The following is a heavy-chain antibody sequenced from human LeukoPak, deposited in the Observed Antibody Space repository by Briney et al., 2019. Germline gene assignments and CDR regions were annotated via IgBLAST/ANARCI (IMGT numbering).Heavy chain of an antibody. CDR3: AKDSYGSGWYGYFDY. J-gene: IGHJ4*02. V-gene: IGHV3-11*01. CDR2: ISSSGSTI. CDR1: EFTFSDYY. D-gene: IGHD6-19*01. Sequence: GGSLRLSCAASEFTFSDYYMSWIRQAPGKGLEWVSYISSSGSTIYYADSVKGRFTISRDNAKNSLYLQMNSLRAEATALYYCAKDSYGSGWYGYFDYWGQGTLVTVSS.